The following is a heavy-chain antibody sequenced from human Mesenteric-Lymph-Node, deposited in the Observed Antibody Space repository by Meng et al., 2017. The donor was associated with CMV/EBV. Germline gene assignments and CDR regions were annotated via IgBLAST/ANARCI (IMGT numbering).Heavy chain of an antibody. J-gene: IGHJ4*02. D-gene: IGHD2-2*01. CDR3: ARVGYCSITSCYRLPDY. CDR2: INWNGGSA. V-gene: IGHV3-20*01. CDR1: GFTFDNYG. Sequence: GGSLRLSCAASGFTFDNYGMSWVRQAPGKGLEWVSGINWNGGSAGYADSVKGRFTISRDSAKNSLHLQMNSLRAEDTALYHCARVGYCSITSCYRLPDYWGQGTLVTVSS.